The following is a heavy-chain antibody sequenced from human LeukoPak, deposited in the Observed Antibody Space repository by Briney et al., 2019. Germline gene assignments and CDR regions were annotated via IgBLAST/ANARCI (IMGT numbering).Heavy chain of an antibody. D-gene: IGHD3-9*01. CDR3: ARGGPYYDILTGYYTAWYFDY. V-gene: IGHV3-7*04. CDR2: IKQDGSEK. Sequence: GGSLRLSCAASGCTFSSYWRSWVRQAPGKGLEWDGNIKQDGSEKYYVYYVKGRLNISRDNAKNSMYLQMKRLKAEDTAVYYCARGGPYYDILTGYYTAWYFDYWGQGTLVTVSS. CDR1: GCTFSSYW. J-gene: IGHJ4*02.